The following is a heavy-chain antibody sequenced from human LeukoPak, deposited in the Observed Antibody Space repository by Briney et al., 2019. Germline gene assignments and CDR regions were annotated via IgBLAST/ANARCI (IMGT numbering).Heavy chain of an antibody. CDR3: ARVDYGVLTGYYNGNY. CDR2: ISAYNGNT. CDR1: GYTFTSYG. J-gene: IGHJ4*02. Sequence: ASVKVSCKASGYTFTSYGISWVRQAPGQGLEWMGWISAYNGNTSYAQKLQGRVTMTTDTSTNTGYMELRSLRSDDTAVYYCARVDYGVLTGYYNGNYWGQGTLVTVSS. V-gene: IGHV1-18*01. D-gene: IGHD3-9*01.